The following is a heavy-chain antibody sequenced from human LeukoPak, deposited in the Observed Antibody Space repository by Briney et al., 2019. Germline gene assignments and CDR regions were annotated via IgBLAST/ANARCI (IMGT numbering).Heavy chain of an antibody. CDR3: APLPRRDGYNPT. V-gene: IGHV1-58*01. CDR2: IVVGSGNT. D-gene: IGHD5-24*01. Sequence: LVASVKVSCKASGFTFTSSAVQWVRQARGQRLEWIGWIVVGSGNTNYAQKFQERVTITRDMSTSTAYMELSSLRSEDTAVYYCAPLPRRDGYNPTWGQGTLVTVSS. CDR1: GFTFTSSA. J-gene: IGHJ4*02.